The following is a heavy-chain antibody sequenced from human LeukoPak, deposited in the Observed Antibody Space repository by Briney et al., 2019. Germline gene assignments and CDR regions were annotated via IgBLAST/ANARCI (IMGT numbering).Heavy chain of an antibody. Sequence: SETPSLTCTVSGGSISSYYWSWIRQPAGKGLEWIGRIYTSGSTNYNPSLKSRVTMSVDTSKNQFSLKLSSVTAADTAVYYCARLASSYYYYYMDVWGKGTTVTVSS. V-gene: IGHV4-4*07. J-gene: IGHJ6*03. D-gene: IGHD2-2*01. CDR1: GGSISSYY. CDR3: ARLASSYYYYYMDV. CDR2: IYTSGST.